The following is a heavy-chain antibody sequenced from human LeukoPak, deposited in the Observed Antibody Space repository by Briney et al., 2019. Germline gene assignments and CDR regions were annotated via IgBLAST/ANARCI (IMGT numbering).Heavy chain of an antibody. CDR1: EATFDHA. D-gene: IGHD4-17*01. Sequence: GGSLRLSCTASEATFDHAMHWGRRAPGKGLGWGSGVGWNSARTGYADSARARFTISRDNAKNSLYLQMNSLRAEDTALYYCAKLQSDGLRTYYGMDVWGQGTTVTVSS. J-gene: IGHJ6*02. V-gene: IGHV3-9*01. CDR3: AKLQSDGLRTYYGMDV. CDR2: VGWNSART.